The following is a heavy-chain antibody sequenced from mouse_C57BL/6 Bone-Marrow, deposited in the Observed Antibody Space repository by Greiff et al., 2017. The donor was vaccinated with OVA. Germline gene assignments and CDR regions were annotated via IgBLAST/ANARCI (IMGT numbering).Heavy chain of an antibody. CDR1: GYTFTSYW. J-gene: IGHJ3*01. D-gene: IGHD2-1*01. Sequence: QVQLKQPGAELVRPGSSVKLSCKASGYTFTSYWMDWVKQRPGQGLEWIGNIYPSDSETHYNQKFKDKATLTVDKSSSTAYMQLSSLTSEDSAVYYCARGGNYDAYWGQGTLVTVSA. CDR3: ARGGNYDAY. CDR2: IYPSDSET. V-gene: IGHV1-61*01.